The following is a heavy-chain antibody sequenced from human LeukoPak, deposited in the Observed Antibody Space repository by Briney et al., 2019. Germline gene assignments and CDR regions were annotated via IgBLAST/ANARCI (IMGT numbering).Heavy chain of an antibody. D-gene: IGHD1-26*01. CDR1: GGTFSSYA. V-gene: IGHV1-69*13. CDR3: ARAAQYSGSYGY. Sequence: ASVKVSCKASGGTFSSYAISWVRQAPGQGLEWMGGIIPIFGTANYAQKFQGRVTITADESTSTAYMELSSLRSEETAVYYCARAAQYSGSYGYWGQGTLVTVSS. CDR2: IIPIFGTA. J-gene: IGHJ4*02.